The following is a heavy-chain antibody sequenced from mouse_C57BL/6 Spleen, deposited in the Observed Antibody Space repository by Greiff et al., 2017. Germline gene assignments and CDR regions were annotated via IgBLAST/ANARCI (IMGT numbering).Heavy chain of an antibody. CDR2: IDPENGGT. Sequence: VKLMESGAALVRPGASVTPSCQASGYTFTDYEMHWVKQTPVHGLEWIGAIDPENGGTAYNQKFQGKAILTADKSSSTAYMELRSLTADDSAVYSSTRVLLRDYWGQGTTLTVSS. CDR1: GYTFTDYE. V-gene: IGHV1-15*01. D-gene: IGHD1-1*01. J-gene: IGHJ2*01. CDR3: TRVLLRDY.